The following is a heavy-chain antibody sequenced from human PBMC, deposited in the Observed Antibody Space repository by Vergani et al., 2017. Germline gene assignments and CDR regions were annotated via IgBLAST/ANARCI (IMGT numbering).Heavy chain of an antibody. CDR2: IYTCGST. J-gene: IGHJ2*01. V-gene: IGHV4-61*02. CDR3: ARDRFYSGDPSWYFDL. Sequence: QVQLQESGPGLVQPSQTLSLTCTVSGGSISSGSYYWSWIRQPAGKGLEWIGRIYTCGSTNYNPSLKSRFTISVDTSKNQFSLKLSSVTAADTAVYYCARDRFYSGDPSWYFDLWGRGTLVTVSS. D-gene: IGHD2-21*01. CDR1: GGSISSGSYY.